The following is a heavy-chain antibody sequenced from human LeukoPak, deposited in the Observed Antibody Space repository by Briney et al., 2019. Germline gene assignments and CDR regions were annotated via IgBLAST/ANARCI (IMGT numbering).Heavy chain of an antibody. Sequence: PSETLSLTCTVSGGSISSYYWSWIRQPPGKGLEWIGSIYYSGSTYYNPSLKSRVTISVDTSKNQFSLKLSSVTAADTAVYYCARDCSSTSCYGVFDYWGQGTLVTVSS. J-gene: IGHJ4*02. CDR2: IYYSGST. V-gene: IGHV4-59*12. D-gene: IGHD2-2*01. CDR3: ARDCSSTSCYGVFDY. CDR1: GGSISSYY.